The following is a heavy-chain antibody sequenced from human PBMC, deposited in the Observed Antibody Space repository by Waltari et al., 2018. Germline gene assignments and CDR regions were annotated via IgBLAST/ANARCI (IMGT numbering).Heavy chain of an antibody. D-gene: IGHD2-2*01. Sequence: QVQLVQSGAEVKKPGSSVKVSCKASGGTFSSYAISWVRQAPGQGLEWMGRIIPIRGRANYAQKFQGRVMITADKSTSTAYMGLSSLRSEDTAVYYCASQPIVVVPAAIHGWFDPWGQGTLVTVSS. V-gene: IGHV1-69*09. CDR3: ASQPIVVVPAAIHGWFDP. CDR2: IIPIRGRA. J-gene: IGHJ5*02. CDR1: GGTFSSYA.